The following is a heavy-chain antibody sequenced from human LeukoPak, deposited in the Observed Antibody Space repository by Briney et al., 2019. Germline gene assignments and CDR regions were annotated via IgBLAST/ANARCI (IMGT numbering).Heavy chain of an antibody. D-gene: IGHD3-10*01. J-gene: IGHJ6*03. CDR3: ARGSGAYYYGSYYMDV. CDR2: IYSGGST. CDR1: GFTVSSNY. Sequence: GGSLRLSCAASGFTVSSNYMSWVRQAPGKGLEWVSVIYSGGSTYYADSVKGRFTISRDNSKNTLYLQMNSLRAEDTAVYYCARGSGAYYYGSYYMDVWGKGTTVTISS. V-gene: IGHV3-53*01.